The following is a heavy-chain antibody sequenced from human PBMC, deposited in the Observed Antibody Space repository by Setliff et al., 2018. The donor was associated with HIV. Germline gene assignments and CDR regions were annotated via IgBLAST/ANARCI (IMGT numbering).Heavy chain of an antibody. D-gene: IGHD6-6*01. V-gene: IGHV4-59*01. Sequence: PSETLSLTCTVSGGSISGYYWSWIRQPPGKGLEWIGYIYYSGGANYNTHPSLKNRVTILVDTSKNQFSLRLNSVSAADTAVYYCARRASGHGPYWYFDLWGRGTLVTVTS. CDR3: ARRASGHGPYWYFDL. J-gene: IGHJ2*01. CDR2: IYYSGGA. CDR1: GGSISGYY.